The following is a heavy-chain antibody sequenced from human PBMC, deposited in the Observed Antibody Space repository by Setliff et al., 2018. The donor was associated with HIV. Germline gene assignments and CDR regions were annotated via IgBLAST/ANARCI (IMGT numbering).Heavy chain of an antibody. Sequence: ASVKVSCKASGYTFSSYSLHWVRQGPGQGLEWMGIITPSGGSRRYAQKFQGRLTMTRDMSTSTVHMDLSSLRPEDTAVYYCARDVDIYDILTGYHFDYWGQGTLVTVSS. CDR1: GYTFSSYS. V-gene: IGHV1-46*01. J-gene: IGHJ4*02. CDR3: ARDVDIYDILTGYHFDY. CDR2: ITPSGGSR. D-gene: IGHD3-9*01.